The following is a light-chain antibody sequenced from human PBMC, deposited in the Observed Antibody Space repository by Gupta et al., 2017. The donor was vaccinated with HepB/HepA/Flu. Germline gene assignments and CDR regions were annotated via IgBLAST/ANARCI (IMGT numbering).Light chain of an antibody. CDR2: TAS. CDR3: RRHDSSPLT. J-gene: IGKJ5*01. V-gene: IGKV1-17*01. CDR1: QGIRDD. Sequence: DIEMTQSPSSLSASVGDRVTITFRASQGIRDDLSWYQQKPGRAPKRLIYTASMVKNGVPSRFSGSGSGTEFTLTISSLQPEDSATYYCRRHDSSPLTFGEGTRM.